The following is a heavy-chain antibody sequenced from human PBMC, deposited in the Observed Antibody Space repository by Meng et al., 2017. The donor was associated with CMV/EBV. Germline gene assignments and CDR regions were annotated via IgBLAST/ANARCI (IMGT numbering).Heavy chain of an antibody. CDR3: ARLGRNNCGMDV. Sequence: SETLSLTCTVSGGSISSYYWSWIRQPPGKGLEWIGYIYYSGSTNYNPSLKSRVTISVDTSKNQFSLKLSSVTAADTAVYYCARLGRNNCGMDVWGQGTTVTVSS. V-gene: IGHV4-59*01. J-gene: IGHJ6*02. CDR1: GGSISSYY. CDR2: IYYSGST.